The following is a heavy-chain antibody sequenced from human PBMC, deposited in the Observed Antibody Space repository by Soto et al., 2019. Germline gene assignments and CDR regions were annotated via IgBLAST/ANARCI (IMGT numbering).Heavy chain of an antibody. V-gene: IGHV3-7*01. CDR2: IKRDGSEK. D-gene: IGHD3-16*02. CDR3: ARQRGYDYLWGSYRALDY. J-gene: IGHJ4*02. CDR1: GFTFSGYW. Sequence: LRLSCAASGFTFSGYWMSWIRQAPGKRLEWVATIKRDGSEKDYVDSVKGRFTISRDNAKNALCLQMNTLRAEDTAVYYCARQRGYDYLWGSYRALDYWGQGTLVTVSS.